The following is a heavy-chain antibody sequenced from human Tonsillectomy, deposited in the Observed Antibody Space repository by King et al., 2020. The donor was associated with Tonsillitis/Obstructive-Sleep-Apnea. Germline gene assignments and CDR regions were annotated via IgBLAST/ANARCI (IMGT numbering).Heavy chain of an antibody. V-gene: IGHV3-48*02. CDR3: ARSVDFWSGYYRDNWFDP. Sequence: VQLVESGGGLVQTGGSLRLSCTASGFTSCSYNLNCVCQVPGKGFEWGSYISGISSPIYYADTVTGRFTISRDKAKNSLYMQMISLRDEDTAVYYCARSVDFWSGYYRDNWFDPWGQGTLVTVSS. CDR1: GFTSCSYN. J-gene: IGHJ5*02. D-gene: IGHD3-3*01. CDR2: ISGISSPI.